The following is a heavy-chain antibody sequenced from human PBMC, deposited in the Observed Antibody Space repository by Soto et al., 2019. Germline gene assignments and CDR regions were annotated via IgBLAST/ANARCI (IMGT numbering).Heavy chain of an antibody. CDR1: GFTFNIYG. J-gene: IGHJ4*02. CDR2: ISYDGSNQ. Sequence: GGSLRLSCAASGFTFNIYGMHWFRQAPDKGLEWVALISYDGSNQYYADSVKGRFTISRDNSNNTLFLQMNSLRADDTAAYYCAKDPAPGQGYFDSWGQGTLATVSS. CDR3: AKDPAPGQGYFDS. D-gene: IGHD2-2*01. V-gene: IGHV3-30*18.